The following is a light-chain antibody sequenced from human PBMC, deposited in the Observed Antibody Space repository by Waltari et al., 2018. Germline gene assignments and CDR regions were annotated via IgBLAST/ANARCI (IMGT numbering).Light chain of an antibody. CDR3: QEANSFPLT. CDR1: QGIRSW. CDR2: AAS. V-gene: IGKV1-12*01. Sequence: DFQMTQSPPSVAASVGDRVTIPCRASQGIRSWLSWYQQKPGKAPKLLIYAASNLQSGVPSRFSGSDSGTEFTLTISSLQPEDVATYYCQEANSFPLTFGGGTK. J-gene: IGKJ4*01.